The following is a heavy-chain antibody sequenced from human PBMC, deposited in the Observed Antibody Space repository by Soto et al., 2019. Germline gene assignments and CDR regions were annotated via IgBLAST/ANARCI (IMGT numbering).Heavy chain of an antibody. CDR1: GGSFSGYY. V-gene: IGHV4-34*02. J-gene: IGHJ6*02. CDR3: AXXSGPAYRYGMDI. Sequence: QMQLQQWGAGLLKASETLSLTCSVSGGSFSGYYLAWIRQPPGKGLEWIGEINHAGSTKYHPSLKSXXXXXXXXXXXXXXXXXXXXXXXXXXVYFCAXXSGPAYRYGMDIWGQGTTVTVSS. CDR2: INHAGST. D-gene: IGHD3-3*01.